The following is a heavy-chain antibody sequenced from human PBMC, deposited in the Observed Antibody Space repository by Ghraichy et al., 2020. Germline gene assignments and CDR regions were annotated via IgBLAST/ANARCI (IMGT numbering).Heavy chain of an antibody. CDR1: GFTFSSYA. Sequence: GGSLRLSCAASGFTFSSYAMSWVRQAPGKGLEWVSAISGSGGSTYYADSVKGRFTISRDNSKNTLYLQMNSLRAEDTAVYYCAKGLTPYDFWSGNSETIDFDYWGQGTLVTVSS. D-gene: IGHD3-3*01. CDR2: ISGSGGST. CDR3: AKGLTPYDFWSGNSETIDFDY. J-gene: IGHJ4*02. V-gene: IGHV3-23*01.